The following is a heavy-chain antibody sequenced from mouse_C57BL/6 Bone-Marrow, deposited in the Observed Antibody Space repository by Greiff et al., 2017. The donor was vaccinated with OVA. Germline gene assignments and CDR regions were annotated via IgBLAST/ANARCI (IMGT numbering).Heavy chain of an antibody. Sequence: QVQLQQSGAELVRPGTSVKVSCKASGYAFTNYLIEWVKQRPGQGLEWIGVINPGSGGTNYNEKVKGKATMTADKSSSTAYMQLSSLTSEDSAVYFCAGYYGSSPYFDVWGTGTTVTVSS. J-gene: IGHJ1*03. CDR1: GYAFTNYL. CDR3: AGYYGSSPYFDV. CDR2: INPGSGGT. V-gene: IGHV1-54*01. D-gene: IGHD1-1*01.